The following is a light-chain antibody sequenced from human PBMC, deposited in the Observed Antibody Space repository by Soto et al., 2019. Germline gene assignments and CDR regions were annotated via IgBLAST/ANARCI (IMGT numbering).Light chain of an antibody. Sequence: DIQITQSPSSLSASVGGRVTITCRASQGISNYLAWYQQKPGKVPTLLIYAASTLQSGVPSRFSGSGSGTDFTLTISSLQPEDVATYYCQNYNGAPRGFGQVTRLEI. CDR3: QNYNGAPRG. CDR2: AAS. V-gene: IGKV1-27*01. CDR1: QGISNY. J-gene: IGKJ5*01.